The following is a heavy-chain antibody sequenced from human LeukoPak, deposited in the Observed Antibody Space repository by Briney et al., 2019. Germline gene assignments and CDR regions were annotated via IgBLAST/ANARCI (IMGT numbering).Heavy chain of an antibody. J-gene: IGHJ4*02. Sequence: ASVKVSCKASGYTFTSYYMHWVRQAPGQGLEWMGIINPSGGSTSYAQKFQGRVTMTRNTSITTAYMELSSLRSEDTAVYYCARGRGGWYGYWGQGTLVTVSS. CDR1: GYTFTSYY. CDR2: INPSGGST. CDR3: ARGRGGWYGY. D-gene: IGHD6-19*01. V-gene: IGHV1-46*01.